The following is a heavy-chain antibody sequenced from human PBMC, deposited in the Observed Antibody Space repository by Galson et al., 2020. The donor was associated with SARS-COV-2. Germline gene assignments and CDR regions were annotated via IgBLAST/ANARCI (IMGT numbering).Heavy chain of an antibody. CDR3: ATAPVVTPRGEHSWFDP. Sequence: ASVKVSCKASGYTFTSYGISWVRQAPGQGLEWMGWISAYNGNTNYAQKLQGRVTMTTDTSTSTAYMELRSLRSDDTAVYYCATAPVVTPRGEHSWFDPWGQGTLVTGSS. CDR1: GYTFTSYG. J-gene: IGHJ5*02. V-gene: IGHV1-18*01. CDR2: ISAYNGNT. D-gene: IGHD2-21*02.